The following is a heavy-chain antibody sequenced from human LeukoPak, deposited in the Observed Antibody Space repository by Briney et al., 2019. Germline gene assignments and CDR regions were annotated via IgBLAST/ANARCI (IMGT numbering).Heavy chain of an antibody. Sequence: SETLSLTCTVSGGSISTTYYYWGWIRQPPGKGLEWIGAIYYTGSTSYNPPLKSRVAISVDTSKNQFSLNVSSVTVADTAVYYCASRTARGVYFDYWGLGTLVTVSS. CDR1: GGSISTTYYY. CDR3: ASRTARGVYFDY. V-gene: IGHV4-39*01. J-gene: IGHJ4*02. CDR2: IYYTGST. D-gene: IGHD3-10*01.